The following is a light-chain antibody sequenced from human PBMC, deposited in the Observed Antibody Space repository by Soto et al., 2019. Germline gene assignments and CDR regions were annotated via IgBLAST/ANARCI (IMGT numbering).Light chain of an antibody. J-gene: IGLJ2*01. CDR2: DVN. Sequence: QSALTQPRSVSGSPGQSVTISCTGSSSDIGTYDYVSWYRQRPGKAPQLIIYDVNKRPSGVPDRFSGSKSGNTASLTISGLQAEDEADYHCCSYAGSYTYVVLGGGTQLTVL. CDR3: CSYAGSYTYVV. CDR1: SSDIGTYDY. V-gene: IGLV2-11*01.